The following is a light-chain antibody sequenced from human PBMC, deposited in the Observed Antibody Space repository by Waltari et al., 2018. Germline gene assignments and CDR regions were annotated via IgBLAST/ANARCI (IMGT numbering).Light chain of an antibody. Sequence: QSALTQPASVSGSPGQSITISCTGTSSYVGGSNYVSWYQQPPGKAPKLMIYDVSNRPSGVSNRFSGSKSGNTASLTISGLQAEDEADYYCSSYTSSRVFGTGTKVTVL. V-gene: IGLV2-14*03. CDR3: SSYTSSRV. J-gene: IGLJ1*01. CDR1: SSYVGGSNY. CDR2: DVS.